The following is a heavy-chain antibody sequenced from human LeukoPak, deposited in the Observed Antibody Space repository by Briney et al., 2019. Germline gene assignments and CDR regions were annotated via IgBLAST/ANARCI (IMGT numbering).Heavy chain of an antibody. CDR2: ISAGGGST. V-gene: IGHV3-23*01. D-gene: IGHD6-6*01. CDR1: GLTFSNYA. J-gene: IGHJ4*02. Sequence: GGSLRLSCAASGLTFSNYAMSWVRQAPGKGLEWVSAISAGGGSTYYADSVKGRFTISRDNSRNTLYLQMNSLGVEDTAVYYCAKRDEYSSSQSDYWGQGTLVTVSS. CDR3: AKRDEYSSSQSDY.